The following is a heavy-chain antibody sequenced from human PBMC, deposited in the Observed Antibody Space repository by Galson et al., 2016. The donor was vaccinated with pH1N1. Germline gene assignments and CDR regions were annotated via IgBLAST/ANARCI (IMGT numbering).Heavy chain of an antibody. Sequence: TLSLTCTVSGGSITSDGNYWSWIRQHPGKGLEWIGYIHYGGSTYYNPSLKSRVSMSVDTSKNQFSLTLTSVTAADTAVYHCAREDLGVGEGWDYGLDVWGQGTTVTVSS. J-gene: IGHJ6*02. CDR3: AREDLGVGEGWDYGLDV. V-gene: IGHV4-31*03. D-gene: IGHD6-19*01. CDR1: GGSITSDGNY. CDR2: IHYGGST.